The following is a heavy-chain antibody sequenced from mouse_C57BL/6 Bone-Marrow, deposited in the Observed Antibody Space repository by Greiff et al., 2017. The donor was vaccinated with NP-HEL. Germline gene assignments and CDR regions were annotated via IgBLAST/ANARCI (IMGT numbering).Heavy chain of an antibody. CDR2: IDPSDSYT. D-gene: IGHD1-3*01. Sequence: QVQLKQPGAELVKPGASVKLSCKASGYTFTSYWMQWVKQRPGQGLEWIGEIDPSDSYTNYNQKFKGKATLTVDTSSSTAYMQLSSLTSEDSAVYYCAREGKDAMDHWGQGTSVTVSS. J-gene: IGHJ4*01. CDR3: AREGKDAMDH. CDR1: GYTFTSYW. V-gene: IGHV1-50*01.